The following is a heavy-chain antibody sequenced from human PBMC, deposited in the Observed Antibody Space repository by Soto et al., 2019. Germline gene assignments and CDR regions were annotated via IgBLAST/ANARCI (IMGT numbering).Heavy chain of an antibody. J-gene: IGHJ4*02. CDR2: IHHSGST. D-gene: IGHD6-13*01. Sequence: QVQLQESGPGLARPSGTVSLTCAVSGVSISSDNWWSWVRQPPGKALEWIGEIHHSGSTNYNPSLKSRVTMSVVPSKDLFSLTLNSVTAADTAFYYCARDQGSHPGDWGQGTLVSVSS. V-gene: IGHV4-4*02. CDR1: GVSISSDNW. CDR3: ARDQGSHPGD.